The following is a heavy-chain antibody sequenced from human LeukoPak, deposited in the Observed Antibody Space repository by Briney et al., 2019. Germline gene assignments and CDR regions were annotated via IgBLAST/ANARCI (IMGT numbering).Heavy chain of an antibody. CDR1: GFTFGSYS. V-gene: IGHV3-21*01. CDR3: ARDGLTGDVFDY. CDR2: ISSSSYI. J-gene: IGHJ4*02. Sequence: GGSLRLSCAASGFTFGSYSMNWVRQAPGKGLEWVSSISSSSYIYYADSVKGRFTISRDNAKNSLYLQMNSLRAEDTAVYYCARDGLTGDVFDYWGRGTLVTVSS. D-gene: IGHD2-21*02.